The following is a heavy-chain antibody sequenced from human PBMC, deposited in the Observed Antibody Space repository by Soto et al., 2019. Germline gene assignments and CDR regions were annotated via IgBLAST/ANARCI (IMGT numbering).Heavy chain of an antibody. CDR3: ARFTYKSGFNWFDP. V-gene: IGHV4-59*03. Sequence: SETLSLTCTVSGASLNSDYWSWIRQSPGKGLEWIGYIYHMGGTDYNPSLKSRVIISIDKSKNQFSLNLRSVTAADTAVYFCARFTYKSGFNWFDPWGQGTQVTVSS. J-gene: IGHJ5*02. CDR2: IYHMGGT. CDR1: GASLNSDY. D-gene: IGHD5-12*01.